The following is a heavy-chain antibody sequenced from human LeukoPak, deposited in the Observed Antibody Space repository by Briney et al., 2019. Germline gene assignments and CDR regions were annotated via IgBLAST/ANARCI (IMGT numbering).Heavy chain of an antibody. Sequence: WIRQPAGKGLEWVSGISWNSGSIGYAGSVKGRFTISRDNAKNSLYLQMNSLRAEDTALYYCAKGPRRSPYLYFGDFAFDIWGQGTMVTVSS. V-gene: IGHV3-9*01. D-gene: IGHD3-10*01. CDR3: AKGPRRSPYLYFGDFAFDI. J-gene: IGHJ3*02. CDR2: ISWNSGSI.